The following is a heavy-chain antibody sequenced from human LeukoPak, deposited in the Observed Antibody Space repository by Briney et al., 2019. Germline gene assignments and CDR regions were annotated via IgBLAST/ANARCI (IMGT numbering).Heavy chain of an antibody. J-gene: IGHJ6*03. CDR3: VGQLLRAV. Sequence: PGGSLRLSCTASGFPFSGYYISWVRQAPGTGLEWLANIKGDGSVQDYVDSVKGRFTISRDNAKNSLYLQMNNLRVDDTAVYYCVGQLLRAVWGKGTTVTVPS. V-gene: IGHV3-7*01. D-gene: IGHD2-2*01. CDR1: GFPFSGYY. CDR2: IKGDGSVQ.